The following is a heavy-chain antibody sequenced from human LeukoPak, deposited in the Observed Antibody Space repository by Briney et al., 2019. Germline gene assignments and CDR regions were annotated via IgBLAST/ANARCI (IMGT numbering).Heavy chain of an antibody. Sequence: SETLSLTCTVSGGSISSYYWSWIRQPPGKGLEWIGYIYDSGSIKYNPSLKNRVAISVDTSKNQFSLKLSSVTAADTAVYYCAKIKTTFGVVTHAFDIWGQGTIVTVSP. V-gene: IGHV4-59*01. J-gene: IGHJ3*02. CDR1: GGSISSYY. CDR2: IYDSGSI. CDR3: AKIKTTFGVVTHAFDI. D-gene: IGHD3-3*01.